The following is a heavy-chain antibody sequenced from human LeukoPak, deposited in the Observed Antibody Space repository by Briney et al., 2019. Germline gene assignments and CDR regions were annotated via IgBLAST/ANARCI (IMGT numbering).Heavy chain of an antibody. CDR1: GYTFTGYY. J-gene: IGHJ4*02. V-gene: IGHV1-3*01. CDR2: INAGNGNT. Sequence: ASVKVSCTASGYTFTGYYMHWVRQAPGQRLEWMGWINAGNGNTKYSQKFQGRVTITRDTSASTAYMELSSLRSEDAAVYYCAREGNSGSYFDHWGQGTLVTVSS. CDR3: AREGNSGSYFDH. D-gene: IGHD1-26*01.